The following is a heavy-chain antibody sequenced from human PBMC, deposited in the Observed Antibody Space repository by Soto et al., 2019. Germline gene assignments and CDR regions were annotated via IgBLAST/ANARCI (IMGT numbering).Heavy chain of an antibody. D-gene: IGHD6-13*01. CDR1: GFTFSSYG. Sequence: QVQLVESGGGVVQPGRSLRLSCAASGFTFSSYGMHWVRQAPGKGLEWVAVIWYDGSNKYYADSVKGRFTISRDNSKNALYLQMNSLRAEDTAVYYGACWYRGGVIDYWGQGTLVTVSS. V-gene: IGHV3-33*01. J-gene: IGHJ4*02. CDR3: ACWYRGGVIDY. CDR2: IWYDGSNK.